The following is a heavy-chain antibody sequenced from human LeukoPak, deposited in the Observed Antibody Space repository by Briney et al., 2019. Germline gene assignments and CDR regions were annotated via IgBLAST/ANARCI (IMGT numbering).Heavy chain of an antibody. J-gene: IGHJ3*02. CDR2: MNPNSGNT. V-gene: IGHV1-8*03. CDR3: ARVGSSSWYDAFDI. CDR1: GYTFTSYD. Sequence: GASVKVSCKASGYTFTSYDINWVRQATGQGLEWMGWMNPNSGNTGYAQKFQGRVTITRNTSISTAYMELSSLRSDDTAVYYCARVGSSSWYDAFDIWGQGTMVTVSS. D-gene: IGHD6-13*01.